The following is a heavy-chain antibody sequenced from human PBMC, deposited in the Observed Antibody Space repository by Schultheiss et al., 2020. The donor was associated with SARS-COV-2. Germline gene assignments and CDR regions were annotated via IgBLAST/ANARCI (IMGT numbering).Heavy chain of an antibody. CDR2: IYYSGST. CDR1: GGSISSYY. Sequence: SETLSLTCTVSGGSISSYYWGWIRQPPGKGLEWIGSIYYSGSTNYNPSLKSRVTMSVDTSKNQFSLKLSSVTAADTAVYYCARHDLRYSSSSRGWFDPWGQGTLVTVSS. V-gene: IGHV4-59*08. CDR3: ARHDLRYSSSSRGWFDP. D-gene: IGHD6-6*01. J-gene: IGHJ5*02.